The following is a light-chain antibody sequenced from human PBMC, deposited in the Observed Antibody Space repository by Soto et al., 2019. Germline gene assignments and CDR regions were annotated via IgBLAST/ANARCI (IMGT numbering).Light chain of an antibody. CDR2: EVS. V-gene: IGLV2-14*01. J-gene: IGLJ3*02. CDR1: SSDIGVYNY. Sequence: QSALTQPVSVSGSPGQSITISCTGTSSDIGVYNYVSWYQQHPGKAPKLVICEVSNRPSGVSSRFSGSKSGNTASLTISGLRAEDEADYYCTSFTSTNIWVFGGGTKVTV. CDR3: TSFTSTNIWV.